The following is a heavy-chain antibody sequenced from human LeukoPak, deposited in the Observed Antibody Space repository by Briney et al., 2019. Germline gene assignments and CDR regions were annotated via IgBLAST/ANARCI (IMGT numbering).Heavy chain of an antibody. Sequence: PSETLSLTCTVSGGSISSGDYYWSWIRQPPGKGLEWIGYIYYSGSTYYNPSLKSRVTISVDTSKNQFSLKLSSVTAADTAVYYCARYSGYSYVFPPPFPDYWGQGTLVTVSS. CDR3: ARYSGYSYVFPPPFPDY. CDR1: GGSISSGDYY. V-gene: IGHV4-30-4*01. J-gene: IGHJ4*02. CDR2: IYYSGST. D-gene: IGHD5-18*01.